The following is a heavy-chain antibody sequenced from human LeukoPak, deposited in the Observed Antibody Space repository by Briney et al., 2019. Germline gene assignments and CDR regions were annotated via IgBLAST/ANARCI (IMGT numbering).Heavy chain of an antibody. J-gene: IGHJ4*02. CDR3: ARRIASAYALDS. CDR2: IYSSGIT. V-gene: IGHV4-4*09. CDR1: GGSISGAH. Sequence: PSETLSLTCTVSGGSISGAHWSWIRQPPGKGLEWIGYIYSSGITNYNPSLKSRVTMSVDTSKNQFSLNLSSVTAADTAVYYCARRIASAYALDSWGQGTLVTVSS. D-gene: IGHD3-16*01.